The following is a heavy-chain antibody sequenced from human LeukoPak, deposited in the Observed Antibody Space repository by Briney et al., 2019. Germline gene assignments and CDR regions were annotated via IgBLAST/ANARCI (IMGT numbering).Heavy chain of an antibody. CDR2: ISYSGST. V-gene: IGHV4-59*08. J-gene: IGHJ4*02. D-gene: IGHD1-7*01. CDR3: ARHKGGTTYDY. Sequence: SETLSLTCTVSGGSISSYYWSWIRQPPGRGLEWIGYISYSGSTNHNASLQSRVTMSVDMSKNEFSLKVRSVTAADTAVYYCARHKGGTTYDYWGQGTLVTVSS. CDR1: GGSISSYY.